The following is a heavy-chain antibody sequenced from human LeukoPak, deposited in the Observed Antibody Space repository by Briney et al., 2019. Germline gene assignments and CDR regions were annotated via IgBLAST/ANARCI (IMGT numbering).Heavy chain of an antibody. J-gene: IGHJ3*02. CDR1: GFTFSSYW. Sequence: GGSLRLSCAASGFTFSSYWMSWVRQAPGKGLEWVANIKQDGSEKYYVDSVKGRFTISRDNAKNSLYLQMNSLRAEDTAVYYCARLSDIVVVPAAIRVAGHDAFDIWGQGTMVTVSS. CDR3: ARLSDIVVVPAAIRVAGHDAFDI. V-gene: IGHV3-7*01. CDR2: IKQDGSEK. D-gene: IGHD2-2*01.